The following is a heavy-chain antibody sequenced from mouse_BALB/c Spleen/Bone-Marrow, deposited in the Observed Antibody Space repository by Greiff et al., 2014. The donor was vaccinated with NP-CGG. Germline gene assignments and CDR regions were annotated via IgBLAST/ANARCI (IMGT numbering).Heavy chain of an antibody. J-gene: IGHJ1*01. CDR1: GYTFSSYW. D-gene: IGHD3-3*01. CDR3: ARGGGRGGYWYFDV. V-gene: IGHV1-9*01. Sequence: VMLVESGAELMKPGASVKISCKATGYTFSSYWIEWVKQRPGHGLEWIGEILPGSGSTNYNEKFKGKATFTADTSSNTASMQLSGLTAEDSAVYDGARGGGRGGYWYFDVWGAGTTVTVSS. CDR2: ILPGSGST.